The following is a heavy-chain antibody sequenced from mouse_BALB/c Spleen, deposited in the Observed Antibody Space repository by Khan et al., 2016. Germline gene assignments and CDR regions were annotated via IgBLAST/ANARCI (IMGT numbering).Heavy chain of an antibody. Sequence: VQLQESGPGLVAPSQSLSITCTVSGFSLTSYGVHWVRQPPGKGLEWLGVIWAGGSTNYNSALMSRLSISKDNSKSQVFLKMNSLQTDDTAMYYCVRDLWYYGGSSCDYWGQGTTLTVSS. CDR1: GFSLTSYG. J-gene: IGHJ2*01. D-gene: IGHD1-1*01. CDR2: IWAGGST. CDR3: VRDLWYYGGSSCDY. V-gene: IGHV2-9*02.